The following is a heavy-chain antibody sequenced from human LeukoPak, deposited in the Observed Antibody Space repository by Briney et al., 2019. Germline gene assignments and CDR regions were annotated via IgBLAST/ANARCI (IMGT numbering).Heavy chain of an antibody. Sequence: ASVKVSCKASGYSFTSYDIKWVRQATGEGLEWMGWMNHNSGNTGYAQKFQGRVTITRNTSISTAYMELSSLRSEDTAVYYCARVAYCSSTSCYSPLGYYYYMDVWGKGTTVTVSS. D-gene: IGHD2-2*01. V-gene: IGHV1-8*03. CDR3: ARVAYCSSTSCYSPLGYYYYMDV. J-gene: IGHJ6*03. CDR2: MNHNSGNT. CDR1: GYSFTSYD.